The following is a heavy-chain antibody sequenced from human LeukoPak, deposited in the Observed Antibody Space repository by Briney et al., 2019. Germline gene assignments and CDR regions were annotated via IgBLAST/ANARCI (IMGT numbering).Heavy chain of an antibody. CDR1: GYTFTGYY. V-gene: IGHV1-2*06. CDR2: INPNSGGT. D-gene: IGHD5-18*01. Sequence: GASVKVSCKASGYTFTGYYMHWVRQAPGQGLEWMGRINPNSGGTNYAQKFQGRVTMTRDTSISTAYMELSRLRSDDTAVYYCARERGRGYSYGYRYGFDYWGQGTLVTVSS. CDR3: ARERGRGYSYGYRYGFDY. J-gene: IGHJ4*02.